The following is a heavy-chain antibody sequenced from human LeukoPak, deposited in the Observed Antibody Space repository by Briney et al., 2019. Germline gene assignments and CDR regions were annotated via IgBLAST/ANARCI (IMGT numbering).Heavy chain of an antibody. D-gene: IGHD1-26*01. CDR1: GGSFSGYY. V-gene: IGHV4-34*01. CDR2: INHSGST. J-gene: IGHJ6*03. CDR3: AKRARSRVGPGGMDV. Sequence: SETLSLTCAVYGGSFSGYYWSWIHQPPGKGLEWIGEINHSGSTDYNPSLKSRVTISVDTSKNQFSLKLSSVTAADPAVYYCAKRARSRVGPGGMDVWGKGTTVTVSS.